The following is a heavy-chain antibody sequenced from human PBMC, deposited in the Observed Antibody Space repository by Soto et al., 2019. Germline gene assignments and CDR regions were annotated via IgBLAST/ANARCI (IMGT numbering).Heavy chain of an antibody. CDR3: ARRGFGLFYYGTSGSPDFYYYNMDV. CDR1: GGSISSYY. V-gene: IGHV4-59*08. Sequence: PSETLSLTCTVSGGSISSYYWSWIRQTPGKGREWIGHIFYTGITKYNSSLRSRVTISLDTSKTQFSLTLKSVTAADTAVYYCARRGFGLFYYGTSGSPDFYYYNMDVWGQGTTVTVSS. D-gene: IGHD3-22*01. CDR2: IFYTGIT. J-gene: IGHJ6*03.